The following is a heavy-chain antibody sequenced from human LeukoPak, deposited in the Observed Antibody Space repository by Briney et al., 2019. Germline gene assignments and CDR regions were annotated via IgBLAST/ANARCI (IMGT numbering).Heavy chain of an antibody. J-gene: IGHJ6*02. CDR3: AKDYYGMDV. CDR2: VNSDGSRT. V-gene: IGHV3-74*01. CDR1: GFTFSDYW. Sequence: PGGSLRLSCAASGFTFSDYWMHWVRQAPGKGLAWVSRVNSDGSRTNYADSVKGRFTVSRDNAKNTLYLQMDSLRAEDTAVYYCAKDYYGMDVWGQGTTVTVPS.